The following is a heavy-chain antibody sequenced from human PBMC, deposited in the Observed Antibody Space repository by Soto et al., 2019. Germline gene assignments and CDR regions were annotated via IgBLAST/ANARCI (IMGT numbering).Heavy chain of an antibody. CDR1: GYNFTSYW. D-gene: IGHD6-13*01. Sequence: PGESLKISCKGSGYNFTSYWIGWVRQMPGKGLEWMGIIYPGDSDTRYSPSFQGQVTISADKSISTAYLQWSSLKASDAAMYYCARQYSSSWYHTPYYYYYGMDVWGQGTTVTVSS. V-gene: IGHV5-51*01. CDR3: ARQYSSSWYHTPYYYYYGMDV. CDR2: IYPGDSDT. J-gene: IGHJ6*02.